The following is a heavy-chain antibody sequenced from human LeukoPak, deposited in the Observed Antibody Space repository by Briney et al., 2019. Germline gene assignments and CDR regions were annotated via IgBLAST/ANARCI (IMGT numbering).Heavy chain of an antibody. CDR1: GGSISSYY. CDR3: ARDYDGDYGGRWYFDL. Sequence: SETLSLTCTVSGGSISSYYWSWIRQPPGKGLEWLGYIYYSGSTNYNPSLKSRVTISVDTSKNQFSLKLSSVTAADTAVYYCARDYDGDYGGRWYFDLWGRGTLVTVTS. CDR2: IYYSGST. V-gene: IGHV4-59*01. D-gene: IGHD4-23*01. J-gene: IGHJ2*01.